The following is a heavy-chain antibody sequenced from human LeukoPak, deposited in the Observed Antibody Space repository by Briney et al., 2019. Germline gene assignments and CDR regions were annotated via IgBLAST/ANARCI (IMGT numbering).Heavy chain of an antibody. D-gene: IGHD6-13*01. CDR1: GGIFSRYV. Sequence: SSVKASPKASGGIFSRYVISWVRQAPGQGREWMGGIIPIFGTANYAQKFQGRVTIPTDESTSTAYMELSSLRSDDTAVYYCARDVLRGGSWYWFDPWGQGALVTVSS. J-gene: IGHJ5*02. CDR3: ARDVLRGGSWYWFDP. CDR2: IIPIFGTA. V-gene: IGHV1-69*05.